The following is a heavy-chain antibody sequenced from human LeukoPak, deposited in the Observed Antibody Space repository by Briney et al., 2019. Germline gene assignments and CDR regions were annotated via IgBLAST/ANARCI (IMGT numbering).Heavy chain of an antibody. J-gene: IGHJ4*02. D-gene: IGHD3-22*01. Sequence: GGSLRHSCAASGFTVSDYSMSRVRQAPGKGLEWVSAISGSGSYTDYADSVKGRFTISKDNSKNTLYMRMSSLRAEDTAVYYCAKRRYDSSGHFDSWGQGTLVTLSS. CDR2: ISGSGSYT. CDR3: AKRRYDSSGHFDS. V-gene: IGHV3-23*01. CDR1: GFTVSDYS.